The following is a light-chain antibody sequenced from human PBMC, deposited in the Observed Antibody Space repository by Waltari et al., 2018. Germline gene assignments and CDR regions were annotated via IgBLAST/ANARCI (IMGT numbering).Light chain of an antibody. Sequence: DIQMTQSPYTLSASVGDRVTITCRASQSISSWLAWFQQKPGKAPKLLIQKASSLESGVPSRFSGSGSGTEFTLTISSLQLEDFATYSCQQSHSIPWTFGQGTKVEI. V-gene: IGKV1-5*03. J-gene: IGKJ1*01. CDR2: KAS. CDR3: QQSHSIPWT. CDR1: QSISSW.